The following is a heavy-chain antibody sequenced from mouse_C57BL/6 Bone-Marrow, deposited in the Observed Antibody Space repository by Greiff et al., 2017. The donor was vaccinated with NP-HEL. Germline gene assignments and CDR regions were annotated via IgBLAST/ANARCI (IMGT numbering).Heavy chain of an antibody. D-gene: IGHD4-1*01. J-gene: IGHJ3*01. V-gene: IGHV5-12*01. CDR1: GFTFSDYY. CDR3: ARQEDWPGFAY. Sequence: EVQGVESGGGLVQPGGSLKLSCAASGFTFSDYYMYWVRQTPEKRLEWVAYISNGGGSTNYPDTVKGRFTISRDNAKNTLYLQMSRLKSEDTAMYYCARQEDWPGFAYWGQGTLVTVSA. CDR2: ISNGGGST.